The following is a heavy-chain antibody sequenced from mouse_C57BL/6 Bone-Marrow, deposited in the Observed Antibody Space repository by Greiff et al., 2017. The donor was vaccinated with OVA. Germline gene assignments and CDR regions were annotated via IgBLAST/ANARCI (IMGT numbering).Heavy chain of an antibody. V-gene: IGHV1-81*01. CDR1: GYTFTSYG. Sequence: VQLQESGAELARPGASVKLSCKASGYTFTSYGISWVKQRTGQGLEWIGEIYPRSGNTYYNEKFKGKATLTADKSSSTAYMELRSLTSEDSAVYFCAREANGSYWYFDVWGTGTTVTVSS. D-gene: IGHD1-1*01. CDR2: IYPRSGNT. J-gene: IGHJ1*03. CDR3: AREANGSYWYFDV.